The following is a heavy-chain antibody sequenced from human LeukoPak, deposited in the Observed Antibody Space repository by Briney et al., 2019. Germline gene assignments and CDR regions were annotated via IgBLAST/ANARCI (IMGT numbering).Heavy chain of an antibody. Sequence: GSLRLSCAASGFTFSTYWMHWVRRAPGKGLVWVSRISTDGSVTSYADSVKGRFTISRDNAKNTMYLQMNSLRAEDTAVYYCARIGGSGSYSGHYFDHWGQGTLVTVPS. V-gene: IGHV3-74*01. J-gene: IGHJ4*02. CDR3: ARIGGSGSYSGHYFDH. CDR1: GFTFSTYW. CDR2: ISTDGSVT. D-gene: IGHD3-10*01.